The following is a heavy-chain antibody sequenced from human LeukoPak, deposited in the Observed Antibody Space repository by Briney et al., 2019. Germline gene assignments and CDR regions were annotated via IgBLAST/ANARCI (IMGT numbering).Heavy chain of an antibody. CDR2: INEAGTKK. CDR3: ARDGWVDY. V-gene: IGHV3-7*04. CDR1: GFTFSSYW. D-gene: IGHD1-26*01. Sequence: PGGSLRLSCAASGFTFSSYWMSWVRQAPGRGLEWVANINEAGTKKYPVDSVKGRFTISRDNAKNSLDLQMNSLRAEDTAVYYCARDGWVDYWGQGTLVTVSS. J-gene: IGHJ4*02.